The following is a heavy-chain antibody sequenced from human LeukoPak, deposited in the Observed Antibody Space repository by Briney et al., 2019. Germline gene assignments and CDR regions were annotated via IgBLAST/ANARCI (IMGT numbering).Heavy chain of an antibody. CDR3: ARLRYSSSGALYYYMDV. CDR2: INHSGST. D-gene: IGHD6-19*01. J-gene: IGHJ6*03. V-gene: IGHV4-34*01. CDR1: GGSFSGYY. Sequence: SETLSLTCAVYGGSFSGYYWSWIRQPPGKGLEWIGEINHSGSTNYNPSLKSRVTISVDTSKNQFSLKLSSVTAADTAVYYCARLRYSSSGALYYYMDVWGKGTTVTISS.